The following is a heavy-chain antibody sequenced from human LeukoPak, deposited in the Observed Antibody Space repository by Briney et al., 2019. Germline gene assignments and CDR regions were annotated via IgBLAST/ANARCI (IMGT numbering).Heavy chain of an antibody. V-gene: IGHV4-59*01. CDR3: VREHSWGDFDY. D-gene: IGHD2-15*01. Sequence: SETLSLTCTASGGSIGSYYWSWIRQPPGKGVGWIGYIFYSGGPNYHTSLKSRVTISVDTSKNQFSLKLSSVTAADTAVYYCVREHSWGDFDYWGQGTLVTVSS. CDR1: GGSIGSYY. J-gene: IGHJ4*02. CDR2: IFYSGGP.